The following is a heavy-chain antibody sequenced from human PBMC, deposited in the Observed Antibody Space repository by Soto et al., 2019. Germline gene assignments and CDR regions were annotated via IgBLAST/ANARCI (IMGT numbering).Heavy chain of an antibody. J-gene: IGHJ5*02. CDR3: ARVSRSHPQGGFDT. Sequence: EVQLLESGGGLVQPGESLRLSCAASGFTFSSYAMTWVRQAPGKGLEWVSSISGSGDYTYFADSVKGRFTISRANSKDPLYLQPSSLRVQDTAIYYCARVSRSHPQGGFDTWAQGTLVTVSS. CDR1: GFTFSSYA. V-gene: IGHV3-23*01. D-gene: IGHD2-15*01. CDR2: ISGSGDYT.